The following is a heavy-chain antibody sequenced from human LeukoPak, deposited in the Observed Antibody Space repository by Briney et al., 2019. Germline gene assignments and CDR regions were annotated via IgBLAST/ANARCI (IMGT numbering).Heavy chain of an antibody. CDR1: GGSFSGYY. D-gene: IGHD3-22*01. J-gene: IGHJ3*02. Sequence: SETLSLTCAVYGGSFSGYYWSWIRQPPGKGLEWIGEINHSGSTNYNPSLKSRVTISVDTSKNQFSLKLSSVTAADTAVYYCARGADSSGYYKCAFDIWGQGTMVTVSS. V-gene: IGHV4-34*01. CDR2: INHSGST. CDR3: ARGADSSGYYKCAFDI.